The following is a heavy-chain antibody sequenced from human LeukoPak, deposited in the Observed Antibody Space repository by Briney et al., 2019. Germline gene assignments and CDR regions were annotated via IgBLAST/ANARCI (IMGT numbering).Heavy chain of an antibody. V-gene: IGHV3-33*06. CDR1: GFTFSSYG. Sequence: QPGRSLRLSCAASGFTFSSYGMHWVRQAPGKGLEWVAVIWYDGSNKYYADAVKGRFTISRDNSKNTLYLQMNSLRAEDTAVYYCAKDLYSSSPTGWVDPWGQGTLVTVSS. CDR2: IWYDGSNK. D-gene: IGHD6-13*01. CDR3: AKDLYSSSPTGWVDP. J-gene: IGHJ5*02.